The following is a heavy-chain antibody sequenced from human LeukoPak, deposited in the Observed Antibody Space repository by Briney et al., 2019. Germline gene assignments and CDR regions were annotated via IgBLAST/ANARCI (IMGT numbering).Heavy chain of an antibody. V-gene: IGHV1-18*04. D-gene: IGHD6-19*01. CDR3: ARVGQWLVHGRGASDY. Sequence: GASVKVCCKASGYTFTSYGISWVRQAPGQGLEWMGWISAYNGNTNYAQKLQGRVTMTTDTSTSTAYMELRRLRSDDTAVYYCARVGQWLVHGRGASDYWGQGTLVTVSS. J-gene: IGHJ4*02. CDR2: ISAYNGNT. CDR1: GYTFTSYG.